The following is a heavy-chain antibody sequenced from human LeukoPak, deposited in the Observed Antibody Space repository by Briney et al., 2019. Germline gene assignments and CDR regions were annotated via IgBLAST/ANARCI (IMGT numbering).Heavy chain of an antibody. Sequence: PGGSLRLSCAASGFTFSSYAMSWVRQAPGKRLEWVSAISGSGGSTYYADSVKGRFTISRDNSKNTLYLQMNSLRAEDTAVYYCAKGTGYSYGDRPFDYWGQGTLVTVSS. V-gene: IGHV3-23*01. CDR1: GFTFSSYA. CDR3: AKGTGYSYGDRPFDY. D-gene: IGHD5-18*01. CDR2: ISGSGGST. J-gene: IGHJ4*02.